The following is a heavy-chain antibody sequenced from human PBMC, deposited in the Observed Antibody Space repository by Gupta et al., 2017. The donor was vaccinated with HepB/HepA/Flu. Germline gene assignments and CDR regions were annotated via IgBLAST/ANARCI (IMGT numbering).Heavy chain of an antibody. V-gene: IGHV1-69*01. Sequence: QVQLVQSGAEVKKPGSSVKVSCKASGGTFSSYAISWVRQAPGQGLEWMGGIIPIFGTANYAQKFQGRVTITADESTSTAYMELSSLRSEDTAVYYCATSGPTGRINYYYYYMDVWGKGTTVTVSS. CDR2: IIPIFGTA. J-gene: IGHJ6*03. CDR1: GGTFSSYA. CDR3: ATSGPTGRINYYYYYMDV. D-gene: IGHD1/OR15-1a*01.